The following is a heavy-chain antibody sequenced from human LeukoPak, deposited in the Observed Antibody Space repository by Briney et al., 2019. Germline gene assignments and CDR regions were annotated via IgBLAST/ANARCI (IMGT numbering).Heavy chain of an antibody. CDR3: ARDPGLGDTSGYYNWFDP. V-gene: IGHV4-31*03. J-gene: IGHJ5*02. CDR1: GGSISSGGYY. Sequence: SQTLSLTCTVSGGSISSGGYYWSWIRQHPGKGLEWIGYIYYSGSTYYNPSLKSRVTISVDTSKNQFSLKLSSVTAADTAVYHCARDPGLGDTSGYYNWFDPWGQGTLVTVSS. CDR2: IYYSGST. D-gene: IGHD3-22*01.